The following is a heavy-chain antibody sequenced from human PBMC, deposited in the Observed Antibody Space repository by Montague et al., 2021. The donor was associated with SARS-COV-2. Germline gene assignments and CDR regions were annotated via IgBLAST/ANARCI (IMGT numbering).Heavy chain of an antibody. Sequence: SETLSLTCAVPGGSFRNYCWGWVRKSQGKGMELVGEVALSGNTNXNPSRNSRVSISADMSKYQFSVKLASATATDTGIYDCARGKRGFRIVVLGASTRTYFDSWGQGTPVTVSS. CDR2: VALSGNT. J-gene: IGHJ4*01. D-gene: IGHD2-15*01. V-gene: IGHV4-34*01. CDR1: GGSFRNYC. CDR3: ARGKRGFRIVVLGASTRTYFDS.